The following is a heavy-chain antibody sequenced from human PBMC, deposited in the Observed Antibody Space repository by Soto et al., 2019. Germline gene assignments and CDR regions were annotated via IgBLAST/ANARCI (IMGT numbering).Heavy chain of an antibody. CDR1: GGSISSGNYY. CDR2: ISYSGTT. CDR3: AAMGTPVTGLYYFDY. V-gene: IGHV4-30-4*01. J-gene: IGHJ4*02. D-gene: IGHD4-17*01. Sequence: QVQLQESGPGLVKPSQTLSLTCTVSGGSISSGNYYWSWIRQPPGKGLEWIGFISYSGTTHYSASLRGRVSIPVDPPKTQFALDLSSVTAADTAVDYCAAMGTPVTGLYYFDYWGQGTLVTVSS.